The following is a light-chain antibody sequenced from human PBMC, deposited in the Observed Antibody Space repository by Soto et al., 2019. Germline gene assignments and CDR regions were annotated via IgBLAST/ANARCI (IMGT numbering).Light chain of an antibody. V-gene: IGKV1-12*01. Sequence: DIQMTQSPSTLSASVGDRVTITCRASQSISSWLAWYQQKPGKAPKLLIYDASSLQSGVPSRFSGSGSGTDFTLTITNLQPEDFATYYCQQANSFPTTFGQGTRLEIK. CDR1: QSISSW. CDR3: QQANSFPTT. CDR2: DAS. J-gene: IGKJ5*01.